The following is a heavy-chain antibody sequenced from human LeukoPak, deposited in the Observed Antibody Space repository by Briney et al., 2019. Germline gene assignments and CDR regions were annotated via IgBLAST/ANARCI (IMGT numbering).Heavy chain of an antibody. CDR1: GFTFSSYA. CDR2: ISGSGGST. V-gene: IGHV3-23*01. CDR3: AKNNDYGGSYWYFDL. D-gene: IGHD4-23*01. Sequence: GGSLRLSCAASGFTFSSYAVSWVRQAPGKGLEWVSAISGSGGSTYYADSVKGRFTISRDNSKNTLYLQMSSLRDEDTAVYYCAKNNDYGGSYWYFDLWGRGTLVTVSS. J-gene: IGHJ2*01.